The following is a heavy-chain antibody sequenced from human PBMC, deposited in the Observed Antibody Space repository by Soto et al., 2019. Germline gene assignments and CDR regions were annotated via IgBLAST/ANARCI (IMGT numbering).Heavy chain of an antibody. V-gene: IGHV3-9*01. J-gene: IGHJ6*03. CDR2: ISWNSGSI. CDR3: AKGPDYYYYMDV. CDR1: GFTFDDYA. Sequence: ESGGGLVQPGRSLRLSCAASGFTFDDYAMHWVRQAPGKGLEWVSGISWNSGSIGYADSVKGRFTISRDNAKNSLYLQMNSLRAEDTALYYCAKGPDYYYYMDVWGKGTTVTVSS.